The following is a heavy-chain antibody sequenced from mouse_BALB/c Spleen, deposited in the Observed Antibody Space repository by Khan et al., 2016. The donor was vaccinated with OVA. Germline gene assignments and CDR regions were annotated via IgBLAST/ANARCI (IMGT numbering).Heavy chain of an antibody. Sequence: EVQLQESGPGLVNPSQSRSLTCTVTGYSITSDYAWNWIRQFPGNKLEWMGYISSSVRTSYNPSLKSRIPITRDTSKNQVFLQLNSVTTEDTASYFCARSVTITTVVATDFDYWGQGTTLTVSS. J-gene: IGHJ2*01. CDR1: GYSITSDYA. CDR2: ISSSVRT. CDR3: ARSVTITTVVATDFDY. D-gene: IGHD1-1*01. V-gene: IGHV3-2*02.